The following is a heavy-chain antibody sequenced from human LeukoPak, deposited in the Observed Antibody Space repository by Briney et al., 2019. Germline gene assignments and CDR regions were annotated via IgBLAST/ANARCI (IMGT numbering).Heavy chain of an antibody. D-gene: IGHD4/OR15-4a*01. V-gene: IGHV4-61*02. CDR1: GSSISSGSYY. Sequence: PSQTLSLTCTVSGSSISSGSYYWSWIRQPAGKGLEWIGRIYTSGSTNYNPSLKSRVTISVDTSKNQFSLKLSSVTAADTAVYYCARCAPYYYYYYMDVWGKGTTVTISS. CDR2: IYTSGST. CDR3: ARCAPYYYYYYMDV. J-gene: IGHJ6*03.